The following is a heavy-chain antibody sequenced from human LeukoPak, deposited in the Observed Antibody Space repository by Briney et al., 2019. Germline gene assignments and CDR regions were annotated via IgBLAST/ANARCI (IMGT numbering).Heavy chain of an antibody. D-gene: IGHD2-21*01. Sequence: ALVKVSCKASGYTFTSYDINWVRQATGQGLEWMGWMNPNSGNTGYAQKFQGRVTMTRNTSISTAYMELSSLRSEDTAVYYCARDCGGTIGGTKAYYYMDVWGKGTTVTVSS. CDR3: ARDCGGTIGGTKAYYYMDV. CDR1: GYTFTSYD. CDR2: MNPNSGNT. V-gene: IGHV1-8*01. J-gene: IGHJ6*03.